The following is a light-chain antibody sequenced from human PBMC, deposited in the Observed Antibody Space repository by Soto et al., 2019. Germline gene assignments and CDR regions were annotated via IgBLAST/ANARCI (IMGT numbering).Light chain of an antibody. V-gene: IGLV2-8*01. CDR2: EVS. J-gene: IGLJ3*02. CDR1: SSDVGYYNY. CDR3: SSYSGSNDLV. Sequence: QSALTQPPSASGSPGQSVTISCTGTSSDVGYYNYVSWYQQYPGKGPKLMIFEVSKRPSGVPHRFSGSKSGNTASLTVSGLQPEDEADYYCSSYSGSNDLVFGGGTKLTVL.